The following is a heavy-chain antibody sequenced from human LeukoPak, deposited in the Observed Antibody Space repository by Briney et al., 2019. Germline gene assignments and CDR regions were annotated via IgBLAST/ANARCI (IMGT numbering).Heavy chain of an antibody. Sequence: GSLRLSCAASGFTFSSYSMNWVRQAPGKGLEWIGSIYHGGSTYYNPSLKSRVTISVDTPKNQFSLKLSSVTAADTAVYYCARVMTTATTWAFDVWGQGTMVTVFS. D-gene: IGHD4-17*01. CDR2: IYHGGST. CDR3: ARVMTTATTWAFDV. V-gene: IGHV4-38-2*01. J-gene: IGHJ3*01. CDR1: GFTFSSYS.